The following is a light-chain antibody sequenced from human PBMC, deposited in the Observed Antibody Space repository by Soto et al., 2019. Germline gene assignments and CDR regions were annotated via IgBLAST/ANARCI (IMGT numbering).Light chain of an antibody. J-gene: IGKJ5*01. CDR3: IQDYNYPIT. Sequence: AIQMTQSPSSLSASVGDRVTITCRASQGIRNDLGWYQQKPGKAHKLLIYAAYSLQSGVQSRFSGSGSGTDFTLTIRSLQPEDFATYYCIQDYNYPITFGQGTRLEIK. CDR2: AAY. V-gene: IGKV1-6*01. CDR1: QGIRND.